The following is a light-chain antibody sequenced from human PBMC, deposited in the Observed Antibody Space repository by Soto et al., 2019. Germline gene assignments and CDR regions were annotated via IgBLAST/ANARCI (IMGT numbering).Light chain of an antibody. V-gene: IGLV1-40*01. CDR3: QVWDSSSGHLNWV. CDR2: GNT. J-gene: IGLJ3*02. Sequence: QSALTQPPSVSGAPGQTVTISCSGSSSNIGAGYAVQWYQQYPGTAPKLLIYGNTNRPSGIPERFSGSNSGNTATLTISRVEAGDEADYYCQVWDSSSGHLNWVFGGGTKLTVL. CDR1: SSNIGAGYA.